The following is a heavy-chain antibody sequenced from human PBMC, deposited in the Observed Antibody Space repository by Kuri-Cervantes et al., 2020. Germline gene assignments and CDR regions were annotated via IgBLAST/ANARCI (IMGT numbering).Heavy chain of an antibody. V-gene: IGHV4-39*01. D-gene: IGHD2-21*01. Sequence: ESLKISCNVSGVSISGSSYYWGWIRQPPGKGLEWIGSIYHNENTYYNPSLKSRVTMSVDTSRNEFSLNLSSVTAEDTAVYYCARHKAYLWQFTYFHFDYWGQGTLVTVSS. J-gene: IGHJ4*02. CDR2: IYHNENT. CDR1: GVSISGSSYY. CDR3: ARHKAYLWQFTYFHFDY.